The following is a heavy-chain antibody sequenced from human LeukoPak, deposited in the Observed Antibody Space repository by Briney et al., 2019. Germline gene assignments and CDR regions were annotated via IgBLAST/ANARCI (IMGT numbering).Heavy chain of an antibody. CDR3: ARDLLEWLHYFDY. Sequence: GGSLRLSCAASGFTFSGYWMSWVRQAPGKGLEWVANIKQDGSEKYYVDSVKGRFTISRDNAKNSLYLQMNSLRAEDTTVYYCARDLLEWLHYFDYWGQGTLVTVSS. CDR1: GFTFSGYW. CDR2: IKQDGSEK. V-gene: IGHV3-7*01. D-gene: IGHD3-3*01. J-gene: IGHJ4*02.